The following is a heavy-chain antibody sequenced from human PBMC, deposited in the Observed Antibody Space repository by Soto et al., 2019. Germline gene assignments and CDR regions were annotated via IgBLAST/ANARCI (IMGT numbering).Heavy chain of an antibody. V-gene: IGHV1-69*12. J-gene: IGHJ4*02. CDR2: IIPIFGTA. Sequence: QVQLVQSEAEVKKPGSSVKVSCKSSGGTFSSYAISWVRQAPGQGLEWLGGIIPIFGTANRAQKFQGRVTITADESTSTAYMELSSLRSEDTAVYYCARGRLELLAPQVVVDDYWGQGTQVTVSS. D-gene: IGHD1-7*01. CDR3: ARGRLELLAPQVVVDDY. CDR1: GGTFSSYA.